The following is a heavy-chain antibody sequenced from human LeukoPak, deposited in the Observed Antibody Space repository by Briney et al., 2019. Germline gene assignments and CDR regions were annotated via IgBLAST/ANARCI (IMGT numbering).Heavy chain of an antibody. D-gene: IGHD5-18*01. Sequence: GGSLRLSCAASGFTLSRYWMHWVRKAPGPGLVLVSRISSDGSSTSYADSVKGRFTISRDNAKNTLYLQMNSLRAEDTAVYYCARGKRGYSYGFDYWGQGTLVTVSS. CDR2: ISSDGSST. CDR1: GFTLSRYW. J-gene: IGHJ4*02. CDR3: ARGKRGYSYGFDY. V-gene: IGHV3-74*01.